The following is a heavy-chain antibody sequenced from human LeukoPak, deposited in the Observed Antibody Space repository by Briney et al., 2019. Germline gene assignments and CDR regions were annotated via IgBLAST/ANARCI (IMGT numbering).Heavy chain of an antibody. Sequence: GGSLRLSCAASGFTFSTSWMHWVRQAPGRGLVWVSLIYSDESSIRYADSVKGRFTISRDNAKNTLYLQMNSLRAEDTAVYYCARGNSGTFDYWGQGTLVTVSS. CDR3: ARGNSGTFDY. D-gene: IGHD1-26*01. CDR2: IYSDESSI. CDR1: GFTFSTSW. J-gene: IGHJ4*02. V-gene: IGHV3-74*01.